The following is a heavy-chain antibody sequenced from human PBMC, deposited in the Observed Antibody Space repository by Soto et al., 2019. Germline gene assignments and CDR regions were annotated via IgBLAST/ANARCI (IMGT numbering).Heavy chain of an antibody. CDR1: GFTFGNNG. CDR2: IWFDGSKE. CDR3: ARFTGGDPSGCFDY. D-gene: IGHD3-22*01. Sequence: QVQLVESGGGVVQPGRSLRLSCAASGFTFGNNGMHWVRQAPGKGLEWVAVIWFDGSKEYYVDSVKGRFTIARDNSENRLDLQRNSLRPDDTAVDYGARFTGGDPSGCFDYGGRGTLVTVSS. V-gene: IGHV3-33*01. J-gene: IGHJ4*02.